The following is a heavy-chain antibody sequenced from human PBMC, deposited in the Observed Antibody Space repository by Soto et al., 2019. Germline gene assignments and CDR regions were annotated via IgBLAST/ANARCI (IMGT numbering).Heavy chain of an antibody. V-gene: IGHV4-59*02. CDR2: IYISGNT. J-gene: IGHJ6*02. Sequence: QVQLQESGPGLVKPSETLSLSCTVSGDSVSNYYWSWIRQLPGRGLEWIGYIYISGNTNYNPSLKSRVAISRDTSKNQFSLNLKSVTAADTAVYYCARGVLRYYHYGMDVWGQVTTVTVSS. CDR3: ARGVLRYYHYGMDV. CDR1: GDSVSNYY.